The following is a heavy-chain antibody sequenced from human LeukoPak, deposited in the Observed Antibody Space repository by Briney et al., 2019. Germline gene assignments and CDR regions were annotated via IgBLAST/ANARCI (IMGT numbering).Heavy chain of an antibody. CDR2: IQSKTYSEGT. V-gene: IGHV3-49*04. J-gene: IGHJ4*02. CDR1: GLRFGDYG. CDR3: TASDHLYCSSSSCHFDY. Sequence: GGSLRLSCTPSGLRFGDYGMSWVRQAPGKGLEWVSFIQSKTYSEGTMYAASVRGRFTISRDDSRSTAYLQMNSLKTEDTAVYYCTASDHLYCSSSSCHFDYWGQGTLVTVSS. D-gene: IGHD2-2*01.